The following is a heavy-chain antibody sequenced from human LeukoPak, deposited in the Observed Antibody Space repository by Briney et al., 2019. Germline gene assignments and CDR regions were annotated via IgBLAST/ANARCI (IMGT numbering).Heavy chain of an antibody. CDR1: GYTFTSYY. CDR3: ARDANYDFWSGHNYYYYMDV. J-gene: IGHJ6*03. Sequence: ASVKVSCKASGYTFTSYYMHWVRQAPGQGLEWMGIINPSGGSTSYAQKFQGRVTMTRDTSTSTVYMELSSLRSEDTAVYYCARDANYDFWSGHNYYYYMDVWGKGTTATVSS. V-gene: IGHV1-46*01. D-gene: IGHD3-3*01. CDR2: INPSGGST.